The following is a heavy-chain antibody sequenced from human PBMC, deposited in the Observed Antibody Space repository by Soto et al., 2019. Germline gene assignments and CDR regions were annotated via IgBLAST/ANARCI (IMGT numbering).Heavy chain of an antibody. CDR3: ARAYVWGSYQNRFDP. V-gene: IGHV4-31*03. D-gene: IGHD3-16*02. CDR1: GGSISSGGYY. CDR2: IYYSGST. Sequence: ASETLSLTCTVSGGSISSGGYYWSWIRQHPGKGLEWIGYIYYSGSTYYNPSLKSRVTISVDTSKNQFSLKLSSVTAADTAVYYCARAYVWGSYQNRFDPWGQGTLVPVYS. J-gene: IGHJ5*02.